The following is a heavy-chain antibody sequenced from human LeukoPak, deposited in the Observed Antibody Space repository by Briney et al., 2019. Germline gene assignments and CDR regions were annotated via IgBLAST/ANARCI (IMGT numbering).Heavy chain of an antibody. CDR2: IFHSGST. Sequence: SQTLSLTCTVSGGSIRSAAYYWGWIRQHPGKGLEWIGYIFHSGSTYYNPSLKSRLTISVDTSETQFSLRLSSMTAADTAVYYCARVCLTGENFRGYFDYWGQGILVTVSS. CDR1: GGSIRSAAYY. J-gene: IGHJ4*02. CDR3: ARVCLTGENFRGYFDY. D-gene: IGHD2-8*02. V-gene: IGHV4-31*03.